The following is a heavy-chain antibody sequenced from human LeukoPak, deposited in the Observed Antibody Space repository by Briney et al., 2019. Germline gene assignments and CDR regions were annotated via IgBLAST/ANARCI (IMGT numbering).Heavy chain of an antibody. D-gene: IGHD2-21*02. CDR3: ARSYCGGDCYPQSPYYFDY. Sequence: GGSLRLSCAASGFTFSSYWMSWVRQAPGKGLEWVANIKQDGSEKYYMDSVKGRFTISRDNAKNSLYLQMNSLRAEDTAVYYCARSYCGGDCYPQSPYYFDYWGQGTLVTVSS. J-gene: IGHJ4*02. CDR1: GFTFSSYW. CDR2: IKQDGSEK. V-gene: IGHV3-7*01.